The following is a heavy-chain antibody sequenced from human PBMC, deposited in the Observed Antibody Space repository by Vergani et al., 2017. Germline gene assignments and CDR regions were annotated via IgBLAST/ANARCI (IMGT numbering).Heavy chain of an antibody. J-gene: IGHJ4*02. CDR2: IYYSGST. Sequence: QLQLQESDPGLVKPSETLSLTCTVSGGSISTYYWSWIRQPPGQGLEWIGYIYYSGSTNYNPSLKSRVTISVDTSKNQFSLSLSSVTAADTAVYYCVRRNNVVRETDYFDYWGQGILVTVSS. V-gene: IGHV4-59*12. CDR3: VRRNNVVRETDYFDY. CDR1: GGSISTYY. D-gene: IGHD3-10*01.